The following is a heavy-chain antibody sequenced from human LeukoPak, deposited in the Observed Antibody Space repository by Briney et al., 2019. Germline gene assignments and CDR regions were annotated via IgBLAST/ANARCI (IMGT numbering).Heavy chain of an antibody. D-gene: IGHD2-15*01. CDR3: ARGCYYFDY. CDR2: AYYRSQLYT. J-gene: IGHJ4*02. V-gene: IGHV6-1*01. CDR1: GDGVCSHNTA. Sequence: SQALSLTCDISGDGVCSHNTAWTWIRQSPSRGLEWLGTAYYRSQLYTDYAVSVKSQITVNPDTSKNQFSLQLNSVTPEDTAVYYCARGCYYFDYWGQGTLVTVPS.